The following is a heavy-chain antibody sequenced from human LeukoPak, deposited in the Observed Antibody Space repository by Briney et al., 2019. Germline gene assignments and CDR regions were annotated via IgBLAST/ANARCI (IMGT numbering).Heavy chain of an antibody. Sequence: SETLSLTCTVSGGSVSSGSYYWSWIRQPPGKGLEWIGYIYYSGSTNYNPSLKSRVTISVDTSKNQFSLKLSSVTAADTAVYYCARDGTGYDAFDIWGQGTMVTVSS. CDR3: ARDGTGYDAFDI. J-gene: IGHJ3*02. V-gene: IGHV4-61*01. CDR1: GGSVSSGSYY. CDR2: IYYSGST. D-gene: IGHD2-8*02.